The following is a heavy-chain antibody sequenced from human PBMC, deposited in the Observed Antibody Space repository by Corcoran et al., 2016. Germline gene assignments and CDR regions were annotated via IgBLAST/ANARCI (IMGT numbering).Heavy chain of an antibody. Sequence: QLQLQESGPGLVKPSETLSLTCTVSGGSISSSSYYWGWIRQPPGKGLEWIGSIYYSGSTYYNPSLKSRVTISVDTSKNQFSLKLSSVTAADTAVYYCARDRTETYYYATDAFDIWGQGTMVTVSS. V-gene: IGHV4-39*07. CDR2: IYYSGST. J-gene: IGHJ3*02. D-gene: IGHD3-10*01. CDR1: GGSISSSSYY. CDR3: ARDRTETYYYATDAFDI.